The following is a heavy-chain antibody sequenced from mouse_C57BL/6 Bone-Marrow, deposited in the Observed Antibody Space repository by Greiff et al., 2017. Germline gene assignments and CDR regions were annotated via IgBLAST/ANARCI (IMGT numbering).Heavy chain of an antibody. J-gene: IGHJ2*01. D-gene: IGHD2-4*01. CDR3: TTLTMITNFDD. CDR2: IDPENGDT. CDR1: GFNIKDDY. Sequence: VQLQQSGAELVRPGASVKLSCTASGFNIKDDYMHWVKQRPEQGLEWIGWIDPENGDTEYASKFQGKATITADTSSNTAYLQLSSLTSEDTAVYYCTTLTMITNFDDWGQGTTLTVSS. V-gene: IGHV14-4*01.